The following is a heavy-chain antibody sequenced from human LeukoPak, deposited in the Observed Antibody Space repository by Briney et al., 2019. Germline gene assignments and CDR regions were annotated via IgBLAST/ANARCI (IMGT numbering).Heavy chain of an antibody. D-gene: IGHD3-10*01. Sequence: GGSLRLSCAASGFTFSSHGMSWVRQAPGKGLEWVSTISGSGDYTYYADSVKGRFTIPRDNSKNTLYPQMNSLRAEDTAVYYCAKVTYGSGTYGAFDSWGQGTLVTVSS. CDR2: ISGSGDYT. J-gene: IGHJ4*02. V-gene: IGHV3-23*01. CDR1: GFTFSSHG. CDR3: AKVTYGSGTYGAFDS.